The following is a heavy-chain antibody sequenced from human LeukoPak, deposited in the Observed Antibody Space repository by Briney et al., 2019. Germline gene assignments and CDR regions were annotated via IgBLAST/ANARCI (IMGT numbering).Heavy chain of an antibody. J-gene: IGHJ6*03. CDR3: ARTGGSFYFYYYMDV. CDR2: IYYSGST. CDR1: GGSISSYY. D-gene: IGHD1-26*01. V-gene: IGHV4-59*01. Sequence: SETLSLTCTVSGGSISSYYWSWIRQPPGKGLEWIGYIYYSGSTNYNPSLKSRVTISVDTSKNQFSLKLSSVTAADTAVYYCARTGGSFYFYYYMDVWGKGTTVTVSS.